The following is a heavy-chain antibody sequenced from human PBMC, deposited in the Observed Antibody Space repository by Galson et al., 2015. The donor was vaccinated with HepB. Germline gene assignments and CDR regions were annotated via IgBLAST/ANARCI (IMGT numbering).Heavy chain of an antibody. V-gene: IGHV6-1*01. D-gene: IGHD3-16*02. CDR3: AREPYDYVWGTYRYTEAGRFDP. J-gene: IGHJ5*02. CDR1: GDSVSSNSAA. Sequence: CAISGDSVSSNSAAWNWIRQSPSRGLEWLGRTYYRSKWYNDYAVSVKSRIIINPDTSKNQFSLQLNSVTPEDTAVYYCAREPYDYVWGTYRYTEAGRFDPWGQGAPVTVSS. CDR2: TYYRSKWYN.